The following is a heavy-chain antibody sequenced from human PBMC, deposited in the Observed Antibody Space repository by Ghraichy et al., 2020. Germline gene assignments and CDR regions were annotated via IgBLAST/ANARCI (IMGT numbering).Heavy chain of an antibody. Sequence: GGSLRLSCAASGFSVNSNYISWVRQAPGKGLEWVSVIYTDGTTSYTDSVKGRFTISRDNFKNTLYLQMNSLRVEDTAVYYCARGNFWNPGGFDLWGPGTLVTVSS. CDR2: IYTDGTT. D-gene: IGHD1-1*01. V-gene: IGHV3-53*01. J-gene: IGHJ5*02. CDR1: GFSVNSNY. CDR3: ARGNFWNPGGFDL.